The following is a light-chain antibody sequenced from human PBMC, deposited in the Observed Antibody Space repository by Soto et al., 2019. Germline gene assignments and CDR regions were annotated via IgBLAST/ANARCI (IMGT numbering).Light chain of an antibody. J-gene: IGKJ2*01. V-gene: IGKV3-11*01. CDR3: QQLGA. Sequence: EIVLTQSPATLSLSPGERANLSCRASQSVSSYLAWYQQKPGQAPRLLIYDASNRATGIPARFSGSGSGTDFTLTISSLEPEDFAVYYCQQLGAFGQGTKLEIK. CDR2: DAS. CDR1: QSVSSY.